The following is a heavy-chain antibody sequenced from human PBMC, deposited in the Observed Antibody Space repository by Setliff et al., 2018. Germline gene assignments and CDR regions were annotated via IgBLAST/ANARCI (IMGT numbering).Heavy chain of an antibody. V-gene: IGHV1-46*03. Sequence: ASVKVSCKASGYTFIYYYIHWVRQATGQGLEWMGLINPSGGGTIYARKFQVRVTMARETSTSTVYMELSCLRSEDTAVYYCSRVYLAGSGWDKANALDIWGQGTMVTVSS. CDR3: SRVYLAGSGWDKANALDI. CDR2: INPSGGGT. CDR1: GYTFIYYY. D-gene: IGHD6-19*01. J-gene: IGHJ3*02.